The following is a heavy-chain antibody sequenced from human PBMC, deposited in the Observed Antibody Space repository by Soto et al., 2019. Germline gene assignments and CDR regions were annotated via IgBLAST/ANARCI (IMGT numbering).Heavy chain of an antibody. V-gene: IGHV4-34*01. CDR3: AHYYSYMDV. Sequence: SETLSLTCAVYGGSFSGYYWSWIRQPPGKGLEWIGEINHSGSTNYNPSLKSRVTISVDTSKNQFSLKLSSVTAADTAVYYCAHYYSYMDVWGKETTVTVSS. CDR1: GGSFSGYY. CDR2: INHSGST. J-gene: IGHJ6*03.